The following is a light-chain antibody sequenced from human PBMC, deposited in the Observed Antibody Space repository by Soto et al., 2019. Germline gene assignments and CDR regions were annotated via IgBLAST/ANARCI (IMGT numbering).Light chain of an antibody. CDR3: QQAYNLPRT. Sequence: QMTQSPSSVSASVGDRVTITCRTSQSIISWLVWYQQKSGEAPKLLIYAASSLQRGVPSRFSGSGYGTDFNLTISSLQPEDFATYFCQQAYNLPRTFGGGTKVDIK. J-gene: IGKJ4*02. CDR2: AAS. V-gene: IGKV1-12*01. CDR1: QSIISW.